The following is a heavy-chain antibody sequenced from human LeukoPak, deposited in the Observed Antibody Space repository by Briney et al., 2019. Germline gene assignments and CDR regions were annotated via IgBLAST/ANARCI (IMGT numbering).Heavy chain of an antibody. CDR2: INPNSGGT. D-gene: IGHD2-2*01. J-gene: IGHJ6*03. CDR3: ARGLPTASYYYMDV. CDR1: RSTFTDYY. V-gene: IGHV1-2*06. Sequence: ASVKVSCRTFRSTFTDYYMHWVRQAPGQGLEWMGRINPNSGGTNYAQNFPGRVTMTRDTSITPAYMELSRLRSDDTAVYYCARGLPTASYYYMDVWGKGTTVTVSS.